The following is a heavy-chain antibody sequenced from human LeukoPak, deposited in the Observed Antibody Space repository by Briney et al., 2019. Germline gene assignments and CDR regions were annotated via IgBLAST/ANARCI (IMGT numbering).Heavy chain of an antibody. J-gene: IGHJ4*02. CDR3: ARDLSSWGSGSYPY. CDR1: GYTFTSYG. CDR2: IGAYNGNT. Sequence: ASVKVSCKASGYTFTSYGISWVRQAPGQGLEWMGWIGAYNGNTNYAQKLRGRVTMTTDTSTSTAYMEPRSLRSDDTAVYYCARDLSSWGSGSYPYWGQGTLVTVSS. V-gene: IGHV1-18*04. D-gene: IGHD3-10*01.